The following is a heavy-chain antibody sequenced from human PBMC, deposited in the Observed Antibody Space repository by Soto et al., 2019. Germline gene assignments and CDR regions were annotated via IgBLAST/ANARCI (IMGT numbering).Heavy chain of an antibody. D-gene: IGHD3-16*02. CDR2: ISGSRGSS. CDR3: AKGSGYVLGIYRYMGLVY. V-gene: IGHV3-23*01. CDR1: GFTFSSYT. J-gene: IGHJ4*02. Sequence: GGSLRLSCAASGFTFSSYTMNWVRQDPGKGLEWVSAISGSRGSSYYADSVKGRFTISRDNSKNTLYLQMNSLRAEDTAVYYCAKGSGYVLGIYRYMGLVYWGQGTLVTVSS.